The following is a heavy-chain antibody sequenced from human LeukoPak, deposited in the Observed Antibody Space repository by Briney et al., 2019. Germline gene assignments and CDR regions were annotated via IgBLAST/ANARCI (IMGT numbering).Heavy chain of an antibody. D-gene: IGHD3-22*01. V-gene: IGHV7-4-1*02. CDR3: ARGYDSSGYFSD. CDR2: IDTNTGNP. CDR1: VYTFSSNA. J-gene: IGHJ4*02. Sequence: GASVKVSCKASVYTFSSNAINWVRQAPGQGLEWMGWIDTNTGNPTYAQGFTGQFVFSLDTSVSTAYLQISSLKAEDTAEYFCARGYDSSGYFSDWGQGTLVTVSS.